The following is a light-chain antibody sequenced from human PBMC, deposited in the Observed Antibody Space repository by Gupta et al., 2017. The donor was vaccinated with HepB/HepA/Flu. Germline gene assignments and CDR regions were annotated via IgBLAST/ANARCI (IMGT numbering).Light chain of an antibody. CDR1: QSVGSY. V-gene: IGKV3-11*01. J-gene: IGKJ3*01. Sequence: EIASTQSPAPLSLSHGERATLSCRASQSVGSYLAWYQQKPGQTPRLLIYDASNRATGIPARFSGSGSGTDFTLTISSLEPEDFAVYYCQQRSNWPPGVTFGPGTKVDIK. CDR2: DAS. CDR3: QQRSNWPPGVT.